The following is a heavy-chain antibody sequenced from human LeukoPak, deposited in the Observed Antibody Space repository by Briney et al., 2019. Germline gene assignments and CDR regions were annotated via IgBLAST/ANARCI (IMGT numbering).Heavy chain of an antibody. Sequence: ASVKVSCKASGYTFTSYYMHWVRQAPGQGLEWMGIINPSGGSTSYAQKFQGRVTMTRDTSTSTVYMELSSLRSEDTAVYYCANGYYDFWSGYPRSDYYYIDVWGKGTTVTVSS. J-gene: IGHJ6*03. V-gene: IGHV1-46*01. D-gene: IGHD3-3*01. CDR1: GYTFTSYY. CDR3: ANGYYDFWSGYPRSDYYYIDV. CDR2: INPSGGST.